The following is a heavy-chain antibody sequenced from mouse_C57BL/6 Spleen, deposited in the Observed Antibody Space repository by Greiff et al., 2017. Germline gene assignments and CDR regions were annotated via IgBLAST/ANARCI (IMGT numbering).Heavy chain of an antibody. J-gene: IGHJ4*01. Sequence: DVKLVESGGGLVKPGGSLKLSCAASGFTFSDYGMHWVRQAPEKGLEWVAYISSGSSTIYYADTVKGRFTISRDNAKNTLFLQMTSLRSEDTAMYYCASSSGYGAMDYWGQGTSVTVSS. D-gene: IGHD3-2*02. CDR1: GFTFSDYG. CDR3: ASSSGYGAMDY. V-gene: IGHV5-17*01. CDR2: ISSGSSTI.